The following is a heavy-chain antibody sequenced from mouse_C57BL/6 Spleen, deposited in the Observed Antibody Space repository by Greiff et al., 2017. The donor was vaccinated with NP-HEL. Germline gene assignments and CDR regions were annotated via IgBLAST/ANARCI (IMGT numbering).Heavy chain of an antibody. V-gene: IGHV7-1*01. CDR1: GFTFSDFY. CDR2: SRNKANDYTT. Sequence: EVQLVESGGGLVQSGRSLRLSCATSGFTFSDFYMEWVRQAPGKGLEWIAASRNKANDYTTEYSASVKGRFIVSRDTSQSILYLQMNALRAEDTAIYYCARDASSYGYWYFDVWGTGTTVTVSS. D-gene: IGHD1-1*01. CDR3: ARDASSYGYWYFDV. J-gene: IGHJ1*03.